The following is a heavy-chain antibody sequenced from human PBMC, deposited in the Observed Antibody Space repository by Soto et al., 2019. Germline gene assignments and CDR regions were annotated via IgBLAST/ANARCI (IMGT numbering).Heavy chain of an antibody. D-gene: IGHD3-10*01. Sequence: PSETLSLTCTVSGGSISGYSWSWIRQSPGKGLEWIGYVHYSGSTNYNPSLKSRVTISVDTSKNQFSLKLSSVTAADTAVYYCARLGITMVRGRDYMDVWGKGTTVTVSS. CDR1: GGSISGYS. CDR2: VHYSGST. CDR3: ARLGITMVRGRDYMDV. J-gene: IGHJ6*03. V-gene: IGHV4-59*08.